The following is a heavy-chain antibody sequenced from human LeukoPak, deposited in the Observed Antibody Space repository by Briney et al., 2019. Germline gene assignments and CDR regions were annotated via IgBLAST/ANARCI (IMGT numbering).Heavy chain of an antibody. V-gene: IGHV4-30-2*01. CDR2: IYHSGST. Sequence: SQTLSLTCTVSGGSISSGGYYWSWIRQPPGKGLEWIGHIYHSGSTYYNPSLKSRVTISVDRSKNQFSLKLSSVTAADTAVYYCARMAYSSSSCFDYWGQGTLVTVSS. J-gene: IGHJ4*02. D-gene: IGHD6-6*01. CDR3: ARMAYSSSSCFDY. CDR1: GGSISSGGYY.